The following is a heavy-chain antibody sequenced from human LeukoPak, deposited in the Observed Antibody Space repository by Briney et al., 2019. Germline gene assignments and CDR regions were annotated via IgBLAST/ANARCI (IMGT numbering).Heavy chain of an antibody. D-gene: IGHD3-3*01. CDR1: GGSVTSTNL. J-gene: IGHJ4*02. Sequence: SDTLSLTHDVSGGSVTSTNLWTRVPQPPGKGLEWIGEVRLDGRPNYNPTLKSRLIMSVDLPENHISLKLTSVTAADTAVYYCAREGGFYRPLDYSGQGTLVTVSS. CDR3: AREGGFYRPLDY. CDR2: VRLDGRP. V-gene: IGHV4/OR15-8*01.